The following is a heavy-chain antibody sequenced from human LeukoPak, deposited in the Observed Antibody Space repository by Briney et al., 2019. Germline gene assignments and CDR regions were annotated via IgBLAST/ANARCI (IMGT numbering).Heavy chain of an antibody. Sequence: ASVKVSCKASGYTFTGYYMHWVRQAPGQGLEWMGWINPNSGDTKYAQKFQGRVTMTRDTGINTAYMELSSLRSDDTAFYYCATSLWFGELIFASWGQGTLVTVSS. J-gene: IGHJ4*02. V-gene: IGHV1-2*02. D-gene: IGHD3-10*01. CDR2: INPNSGDT. CDR1: GYTFTGYY. CDR3: ATSLWFGELIFAS.